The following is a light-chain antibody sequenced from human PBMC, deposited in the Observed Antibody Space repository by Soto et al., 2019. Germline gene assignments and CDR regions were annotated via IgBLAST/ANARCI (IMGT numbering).Light chain of an antibody. CDR1: SSDVGGYNF. CDR2: EVS. Sequence: QSALTQPASVSGSPGQSITISCTGTSSDVGGYNFVSWYQQHPGKVPKVMIYEVSNRPSGVSNRFSGSKSGNTASLTISGLQAEDEADYYCNSFTTSSTLVFGGGTKLTVL. V-gene: IGLV2-14*01. J-gene: IGLJ2*01. CDR3: NSFTTSSTLV.